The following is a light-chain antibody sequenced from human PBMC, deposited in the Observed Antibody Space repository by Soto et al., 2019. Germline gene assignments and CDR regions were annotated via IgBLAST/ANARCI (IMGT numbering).Light chain of an antibody. CDR1: SSNIGAGYD. CDR3: QSYDSSLTTAV. V-gene: IGLV1-40*01. Sequence: QSVLTQPPSVSGAPGQTITISCTGSSSNIGAGYDVHWYQQLPGRAPKLLIYGNNNRPSGVPDRFSGSKSGTSVSLAITGLRGEDEADYHCQSYDSSLTTAVFGRGTQLTVL. J-gene: IGLJ2*01. CDR2: GNN.